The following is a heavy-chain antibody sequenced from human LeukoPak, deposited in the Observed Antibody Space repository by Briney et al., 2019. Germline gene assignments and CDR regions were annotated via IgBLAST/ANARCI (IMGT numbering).Heavy chain of an antibody. D-gene: IGHD6-19*01. CDR1: GFTFSSYG. CDR3: AKDPLAGTKGYFQH. CDR2: IRYDGSNK. J-gene: IGHJ1*01. V-gene: IGHV3-30*02. Sequence: GGSLRLSCAASGFTFSSYGMHWVRQAPGKGLEWVAFIRYDGSNKYYADSVKGRFTISRDNSKNTLYLQMNSLRAEDTAVYYCAKDPLAGTKGYFQHWGQGTLVTVSS.